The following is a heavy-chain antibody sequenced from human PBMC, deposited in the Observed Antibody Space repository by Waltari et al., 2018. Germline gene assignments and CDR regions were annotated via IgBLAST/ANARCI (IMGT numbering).Heavy chain of an antibody. V-gene: IGHV4-59*01. J-gene: IGHJ4*02. CDR1: GGSFSNYY. D-gene: IGHD7-27*01. Sequence: QVQLQESGPGLVEPSETLSLTCNVSGGSFSNYYWSWIRQPPGKGLEWIGYVSYIGSTTYNPSLQSRFTISIDTSEQQFSLKLTSVTPADTAVYYCARTMSTWGYGDYYFDYWGQGTLVTVSS. CDR3: ARTMSTWGYGDYYFDY. CDR2: VSYIGST.